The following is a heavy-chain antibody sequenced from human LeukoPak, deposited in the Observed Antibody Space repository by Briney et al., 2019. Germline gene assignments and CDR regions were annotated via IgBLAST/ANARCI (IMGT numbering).Heavy chain of an antibody. V-gene: IGHV3-15*01. J-gene: IGHJ4*02. CDR1: RFAFNYAW. Sequence: GVSLTLSCAACRFAFNYAWVIWVRRAPGEWVEWLGRIKSKPDGGTTDYAAPVKGRFTISRDDSKNTLYLQMNTLQIDDTAVYYCTTENWGRGDYWGQGTLITVSS. CDR2: IKSKPDGGTT. CDR3: TTENWGRGDY. D-gene: IGHD3-16*01.